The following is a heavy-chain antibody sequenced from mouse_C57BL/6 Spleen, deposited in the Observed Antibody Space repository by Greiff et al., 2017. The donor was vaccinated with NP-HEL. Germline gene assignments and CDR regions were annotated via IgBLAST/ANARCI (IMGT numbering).Heavy chain of an antibody. CDR1: GYTFTSYW. D-gene: IGHD2-4*01. Sequence: QVQLKQSGAELAKPGASVKLSCKASGYTFTSYWMHWVKQRPGQGLEWIGYINPSSGYTKSNQTFKDKATLTADKASDTDYMQLSSLTYEDSAVYYCARSGGIYDYDNGDYWGQGTSVTVSS. V-gene: IGHV1-7*01. J-gene: IGHJ4*01. CDR2: INPSSGYT. CDR3: ARSGGIYDYDNGDY.